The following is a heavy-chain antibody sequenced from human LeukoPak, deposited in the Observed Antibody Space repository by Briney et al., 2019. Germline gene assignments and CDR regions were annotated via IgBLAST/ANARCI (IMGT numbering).Heavy chain of an antibody. Sequence: SETLSLTCTVSGGSISSYYWSWIRQPPGKGLEWIGYIYYSGSTNYNPSLKSRVTISVDTSKNQFSLKLSSVTAADTAVYYCARWKGYMVRGVRKVGYYYYYMDVWGKGTTVTISS. D-gene: IGHD3-10*01. CDR3: ARWKGYMVRGVRKVGYYYYYMDV. V-gene: IGHV4-59*01. CDR1: GGSISSYY. CDR2: IYYSGST. J-gene: IGHJ6*03.